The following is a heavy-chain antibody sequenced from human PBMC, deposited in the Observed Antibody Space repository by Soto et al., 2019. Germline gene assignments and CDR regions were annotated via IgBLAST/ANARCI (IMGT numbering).Heavy chain of an antibody. V-gene: IGHV3-9*01. D-gene: IGHD3-16*01. J-gene: IGHJ6*03. CDR1: GFTFDQYT. Sequence: EVQLVESGGGLVQPCRSLRLACAASGFTFDQYTMHWVRQAPGKGLEWVSSITWHSGTIGYADSVKGRFTISRDNAKNSLYLQMNSLRGEDTALYYCAKEMITFGDFNYYYMDVWGNGTKVTVSS. CDR3: AKEMITFGDFNYYYMDV. CDR2: ITWHSGTI.